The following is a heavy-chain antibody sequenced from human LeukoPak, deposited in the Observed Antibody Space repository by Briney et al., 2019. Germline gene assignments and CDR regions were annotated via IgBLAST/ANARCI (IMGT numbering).Heavy chain of an antibody. D-gene: IGHD3-10*01. CDR3: ARDLTYSGSGSYYFDY. CDR2: INTYSGGT. V-gene: IGHV1-2*02. J-gene: IGHJ4*02. CDR1: GYTFTDFF. Sequence: AAVTVSFKASGYTFTDFFVHWVGQGPGHGMGWMGWINTYSGGTNYSQNFQGRGTLTRDTSISTAYMELSWLTSDDTAVYYCARDLTYSGSGSYYFDYWGQGALVTVSS.